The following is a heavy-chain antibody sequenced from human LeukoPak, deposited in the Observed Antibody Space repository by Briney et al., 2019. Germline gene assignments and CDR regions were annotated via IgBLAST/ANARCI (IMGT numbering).Heavy chain of an antibody. D-gene: IGHD1/OR15-1a*01. J-gene: IGHJ4*02. Sequence: GGSLRLSCAASGFTFSSYAMSWVRQAPGQGLEWVSAISRGCGTTNYADSVKGRFTVIRDDSKNTAYLYLNSLRGEETAVYYCAKASRISGTIDYWGQGTLVTVSS. CDR2: ISRGCGTT. CDR1: GFTFSSYA. CDR3: AKASRISGTIDY. V-gene: IGHV3-23*01.